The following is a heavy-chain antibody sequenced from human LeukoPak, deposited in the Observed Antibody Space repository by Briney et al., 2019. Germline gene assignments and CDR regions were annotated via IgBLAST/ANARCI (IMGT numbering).Heavy chain of an antibody. V-gene: IGHV1-3*01. CDR3: ARDAFVYYYDSSGYFDY. D-gene: IGHD3-22*01. J-gene: IGHJ4*02. CDR1: GYTFTSYA. CDR2: INAGNGNT. Sequence: ASVKVSCKASGYTFTSYAMHWVRQAPGQRLEWMGWINAGNGNTKYPQKFQGRVTITRDTSASTAYMELSSLRSEDTAVYYCARDAFVYYYDSSGYFDYWGQGTLVTVSS.